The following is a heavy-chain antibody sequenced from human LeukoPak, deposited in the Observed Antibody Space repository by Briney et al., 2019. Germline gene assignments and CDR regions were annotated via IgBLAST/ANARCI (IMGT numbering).Heavy chain of an antibody. CDR2: ISSNPNIYAT. D-gene: IGHD2-2*01. J-gene: IGHJ6*03. CDR3: TRRGRGPSSTYFYYMDV. Sequence: PGGSLRLSCAASGFTFSVSEMHWVRQASGKGLEWVGRISSNPNIYATIYAASVKGRFTISRDDSKNTAYLQMNSLKSEDTAVYYCTRRGRGPSSTYFYYMDVWGKGTTVTVSS. V-gene: IGHV3-73*01. CDR1: GFTFSVSE.